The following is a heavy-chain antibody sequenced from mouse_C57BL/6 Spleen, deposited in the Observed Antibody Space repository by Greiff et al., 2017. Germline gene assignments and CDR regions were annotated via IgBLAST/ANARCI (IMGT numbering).Heavy chain of an antibody. CDR3: ARYAGTGGYFDV. CDR2: INPNNGGT. J-gene: IGHJ1*03. Sequence: EVQLQQSGPELVKPGASVKISCKASGYTFTDYYMNWVKQSQGKSLEWIGDINPNNGGTSYNQKFKGKATLTVDKSSSTAYMELRSLTSEDSAVYDCARYAGTGGYFDVWGTGTTVTVSS. V-gene: IGHV1-26*01. D-gene: IGHD4-1*01. CDR1: GYTFTDYY.